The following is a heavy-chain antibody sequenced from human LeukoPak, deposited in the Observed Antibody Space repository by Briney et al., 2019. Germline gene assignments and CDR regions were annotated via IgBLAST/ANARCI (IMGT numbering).Heavy chain of an antibody. Sequence: GGSLRLSCAASGFTFSSYAMSWVRQAPGKGLEWVSAISGSGGSTYYADSVKGRFTISRDNAKNSLYLQMNSLRAEDTALYYCAKDMSAYYDSSGYPDYWGQGTLVTVSS. CDR2: ISGSGGST. J-gene: IGHJ4*02. CDR1: GFTFSSYA. D-gene: IGHD3-22*01. V-gene: IGHV3-23*01. CDR3: AKDMSAYYDSSGYPDY.